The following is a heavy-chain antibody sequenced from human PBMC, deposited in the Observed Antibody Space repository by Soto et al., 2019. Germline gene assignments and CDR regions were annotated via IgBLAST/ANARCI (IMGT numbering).Heavy chain of an antibody. Sequence: GASVEVSCKDCGYEFASYGMRWVRQAPGKGLECKGWISPYNVNTNYARKLHRRVTMTTDTSTSTAYMELRSLRSDDTAVYYCARDRPYDSSGYHQLVPDPWGQGTLVTVSS. CDR3: ARDRPYDSSGYHQLVPDP. CDR2: ISPYNVNT. V-gene: IGHV1-18*01. J-gene: IGHJ5*02. D-gene: IGHD3-22*01. CDR1: GYEFASYG.